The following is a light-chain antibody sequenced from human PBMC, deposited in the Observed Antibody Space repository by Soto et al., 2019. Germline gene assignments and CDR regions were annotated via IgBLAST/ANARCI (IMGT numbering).Light chain of an antibody. Sequence: QSVLTQPPSVSAAPGQKVTISCSGSSSNIGSYYVSWYQHLPGTAPKVLIYDNNKRPSGIPDRFSGSRSGTSATLGITGLQTGDEADYYCGTWDSSLNARYVFGTGTKVTVL. CDR2: DNN. J-gene: IGLJ1*01. CDR1: SSNIGSYY. V-gene: IGLV1-51*01. CDR3: GTWDSSLNARYV.